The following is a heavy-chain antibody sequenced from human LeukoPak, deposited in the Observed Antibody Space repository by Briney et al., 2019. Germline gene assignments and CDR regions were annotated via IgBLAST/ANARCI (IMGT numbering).Heavy chain of an antibody. D-gene: IGHD3-10*01. J-gene: IGHJ4*02. CDR1: GFTFSTYS. CDR3: AKDFTMIRGSELDY. V-gene: IGHV3-23*01. Sequence: GGSLRLSCAASGFTFSTYSMSWVRQAPGKGLEWVSTISGSGGSTYYADSVKGRFTISRDNSKNTLYLQMNSLRAEDTAVYYCAKDFTMIRGSELDYWGQGTLVTVSS. CDR2: ISGSGGST.